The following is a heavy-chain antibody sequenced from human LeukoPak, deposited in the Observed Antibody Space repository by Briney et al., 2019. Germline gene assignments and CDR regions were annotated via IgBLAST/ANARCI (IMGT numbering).Heavy chain of an antibody. V-gene: IGHV4-59*12. D-gene: IGHD3-22*01. J-gene: IGHJ4*02. CDR2: IYNRGST. Sequence: PSETLSLTCSVSGGSISSYYWSWIRQPPGKGLEWIGYIYNRGSTNYNPSLKSRVTISVDTSKNQFSLKLSSVTAADTAVFYCARRTGTYYYDSSGYSPWRYYFDYWGQGTLVTVSS. CDR3: ARRTGTYYYDSSGYSPWRYYFDY. CDR1: GGSISSYY.